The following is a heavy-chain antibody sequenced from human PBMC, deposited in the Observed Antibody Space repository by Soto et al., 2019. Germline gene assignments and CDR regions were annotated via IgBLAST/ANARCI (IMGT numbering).Heavy chain of an antibody. J-gene: IGHJ6*02. CDR3: AKSVYSTSSWCLDV. D-gene: IGHD2-8*01. CDR2: LGDGGGRT. Sequence: EGSLRLSCAASGFPFREYAMSWLRLAPGKGLEWVSGLGDGGGRTHYADSVKGRFTISRDISNDTLYLQMNNLRAEDSDIYYCAKSVYSTSSWCLDVWGQGTTVTVSS. CDR1: GFPFREYA. V-gene: IGHV3-23*01.